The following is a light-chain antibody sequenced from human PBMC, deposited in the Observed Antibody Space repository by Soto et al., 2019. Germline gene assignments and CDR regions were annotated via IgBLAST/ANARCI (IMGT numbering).Light chain of an antibody. J-gene: IGKJ5*01. V-gene: IGKV2D-29*01. CDR3: MQALQTPFT. CDR2: EVS. CDR1: QSLLGSDGKTY. Sequence: DIVVTQTPLPLSVTXXQPAXISCRSRQSLLGSDGKTYLSWYLQKPGHPPQXXIFEVSNHFSGVSDRFSGSGSGTDFALKISRVEAEDVGVYYCMQALQTPFTFGQGTRLEIK.